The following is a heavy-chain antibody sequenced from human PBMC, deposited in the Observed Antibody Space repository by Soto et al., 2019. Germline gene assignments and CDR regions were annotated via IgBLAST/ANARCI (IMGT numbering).Heavy chain of an antibody. D-gene: IGHD5-18*01. CDR1: GFTFSSYA. Sequence: EVRLLESGGGLVQPGGSLRLSCAASGFTFSSYAMSWVRQAPGKGLEWVSAISGSGGSTYYADSVKGRFTISRDNSKNTRYLQMNSLRAEDTAVYYCALTAMASYYFDYWGQGTLVTVSS. CDR3: ALTAMASYYFDY. CDR2: ISGSGGST. V-gene: IGHV3-23*01. J-gene: IGHJ4*02.